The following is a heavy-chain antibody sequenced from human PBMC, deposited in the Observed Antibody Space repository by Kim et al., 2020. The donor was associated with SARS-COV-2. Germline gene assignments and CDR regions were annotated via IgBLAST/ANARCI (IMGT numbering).Heavy chain of an antibody. V-gene: IGHV4-34*01. CDR1: GGSFSGYY. D-gene: IGHD2-15*01. CDR2: INHSGST. Sequence: SETLSLTCAVYGGSFSGYYWSWIRQPPGKGLEWIGEINHSGSTNYNPSLKSRVTISVDTSKNQFSLKLSSVTAADTAVYYCARGFHGVVVAATPEFYFD. CDR3: ARGFHGVVVAATPEFYFD. J-gene: IGHJ4*01.